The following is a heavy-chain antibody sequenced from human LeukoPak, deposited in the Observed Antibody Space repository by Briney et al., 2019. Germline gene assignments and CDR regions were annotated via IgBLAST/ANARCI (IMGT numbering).Heavy chain of an antibody. J-gene: IGHJ4*02. CDR1: GGSFSGYY. CDR3: ARGGSRKPRANFDY. Sequence: SETLSLTCAVYGGSFSGYYCSWIRQPPGKGLEWIGEINHSGSTNYNPSLKSRVTISVDTSKNQFSLKLSSVTAADTAVYYCARGGSRKPRANFDYWGQRTLVTVSS. V-gene: IGHV4-34*01. D-gene: IGHD3-10*01. CDR2: INHSGST.